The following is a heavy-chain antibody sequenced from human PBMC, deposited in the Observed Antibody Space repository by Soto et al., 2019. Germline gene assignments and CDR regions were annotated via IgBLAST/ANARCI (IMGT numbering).Heavy chain of an antibody. CDR3: AGRSGSSDY. V-gene: IGHV3-30*04. J-gene: IGHJ4*02. D-gene: IGHD3-10*01. Sequence: QVQLVESGGGVVQPGRSLRLSCAASGFTFNNYTMHWVRQAPGKGLEWVALISYDEIDKYFADAVKGRFTISRDNSKNTLYLQMDSLRAEDTAVYYCAGRSGSSDYWGRGTLVTVSS. CDR1: GFTFNNYT. CDR2: ISYDEIDK.